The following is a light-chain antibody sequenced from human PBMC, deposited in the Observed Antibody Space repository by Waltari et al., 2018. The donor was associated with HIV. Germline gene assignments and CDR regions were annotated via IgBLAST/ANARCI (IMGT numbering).Light chain of an antibody. CDR2: EDS. CDR1: ALPKKY. CDR3: YSTDSSGSRWV. V-gene: IGLV3-10*01. Sequence: SDELTQPPSASVSPGQTARITCSGDALPKKYAYWYQQKSGQAPVLVIYEDSKRPSVIPERFSGSSAGTMDTLTINEAQVEDEADYYCYSTDSSGSRWVFGGGTKLTVL. J-gene: IGLJ3*02.